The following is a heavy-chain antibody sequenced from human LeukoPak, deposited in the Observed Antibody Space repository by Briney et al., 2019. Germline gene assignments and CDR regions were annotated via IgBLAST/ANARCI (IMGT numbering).Heavy chain of an antibody. V-gene: IGHV4-39*07. J-gene: IGHJ3*02. CDR3: AIYSGIHLVAFDI. CDR1: GGSISSSSYY. Sequence: SETLSLTCTVSGGSISSSSYYWGWIRQPPGKGLEWIGSIYYSGSTYYNPSLKSRVTISVDTSKNQFSLKLSSVTAADMAVYYCAIYSGIHLVAFDIWGQGTMVTVSS. CDR2: IYYSGST. D-gene: IGHD1-26*01.